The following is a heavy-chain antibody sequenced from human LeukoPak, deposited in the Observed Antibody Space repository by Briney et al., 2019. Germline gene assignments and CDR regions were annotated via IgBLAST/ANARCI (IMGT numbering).Heavy chain of an antibody. CDR1: GFTFTSSA. J-gene: IGHJ4*02. Sequence: SVKVSCKASGFTFTSSAMQWVRQARGQRLEWIGWIVVGSGNTNYAQKLQERVTITRDMSTSTAYMELSSLRAEDTAVYYCAADPGYDSSGYQFDYWGQGTLVTVSS. V-gene: IGHV1-58*02. CDR3: AADPGYDSSGYQFDY. D-gene: IGHD3-22*01. CDR2: IVVGSGNT.